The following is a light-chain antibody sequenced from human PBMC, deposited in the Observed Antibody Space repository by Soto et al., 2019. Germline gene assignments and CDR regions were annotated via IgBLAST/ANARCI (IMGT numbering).Light chain of an antibody. CDR3: QQYNFWPPLT. CDR1: QSVNRN. V-gene: IGKV3-15*01. J-gene: IGKJ4*01. CDR2: DAS. Sequence: EIVMTQSPATLSVSPGGRATLSCRASQSVNRNLAWYRQKPGQAPRLLISDASTRATGVPARFSGSGSGTEFTLTISSLQSEDSGIYYCQQYNFWPPLTFGGGTKVEIK.